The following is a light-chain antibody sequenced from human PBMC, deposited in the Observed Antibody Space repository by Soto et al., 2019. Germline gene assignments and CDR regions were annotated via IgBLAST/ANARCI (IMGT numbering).Light chain of an antibody. CDR1: SSDVGAYSY. CDR3: SSFTKRNTYV. V-gene: IGLV2-14*03. CDR2: DVI. J-gene: IGLJ1*01. Sequence: QSALTQPASVSGSPGQSITISFTGTSSDVGAYSYVSWYQHLPGEAPKLIIYDVIHRPSGVSNRFSGSKSGNTASLTISGLQAEDEADYYCSSFTKRNTYVFGSGTKVTVL.